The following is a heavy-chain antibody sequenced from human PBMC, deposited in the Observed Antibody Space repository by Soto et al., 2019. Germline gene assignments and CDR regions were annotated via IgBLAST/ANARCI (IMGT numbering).Heavy chain of an antibody. CDR2: INPSGGST. V-gene: IGHV1-46*01. Sequence: ASVKVSCKASGYTFTSYYMHWVRQAPGQGLEWMGIINPSGGSTSYAQKFQGRVTMTRDTPTSTVYMELSSLRSEDTAVYYCARGLILRSPPPGWFDPWGQGTLVTVSS. CDR3: ARGLILRSPPPGWFDP. D-gene: IGHD4-17*01. J-gene: IGHJ5*02. CDR1: GYTFTSYY.